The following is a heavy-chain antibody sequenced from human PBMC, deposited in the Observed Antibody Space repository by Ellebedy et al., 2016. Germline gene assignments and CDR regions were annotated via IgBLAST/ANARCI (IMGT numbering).Heavy chain of an antibody. CDR3: ARSPPHGYYDSSGYYRRPTEYFQH. D-gene: IGHD3-22*01. CDR1: GFTFSSYS. J-gene: IGHJ1*01. CDR2: ISSSSSTI. Sequence: GESLKISCAASGFTFSSYSMNWVRQAPGKGLEWVSYISSSSSTIYYADSVKGRFTISRDNAKNSLYLQMNSLRAEDTAVYYCARSPPHGYYDSSGYYRRPTEYFQHWGQGTLVTVSS. V-gene: IGHV3-48*01.